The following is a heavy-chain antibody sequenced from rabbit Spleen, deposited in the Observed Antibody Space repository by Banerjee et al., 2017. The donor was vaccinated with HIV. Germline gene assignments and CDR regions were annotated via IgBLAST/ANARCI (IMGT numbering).Heavy chain of an antibody. D-gene: IGHD8-1*01. V-gene: IGHV1S45*01. CDR3: ARDSGSSFSSYGMDL. J-gene: IGHJ6*01. CDR2: IETGSSGFT. Sequence: QEQLVESGGGLVQPEGSLTLTCTASGVSLSYNYYMCWVRQAPGKGLEWIACIETGSSGFTYFASWAKGRFTISKTSSTTVTLQMTSLTAADTATYFCARDSGSSFSSYGMDLWGPGTLVTVS. CDR1: GVSLSYNYY.